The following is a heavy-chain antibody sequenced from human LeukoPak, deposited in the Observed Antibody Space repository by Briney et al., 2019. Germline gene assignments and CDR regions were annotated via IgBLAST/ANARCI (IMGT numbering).Heavy chain of an antibody. CDR3: ARAPFVAVAGTSVEYFDY. J-gene: IGHJ4*02. Sequence: GESLMIPCKVFGYRLLSYWIGWLRKLPGNGVGWRGISFPSDSDTRYSPSFQGQVTISVDKSITTAYLQWSSLKDSDTAMYYCARAPFVAVAGTSVEYFDYWGQGTLVTVSS. D-gene: IGHD6-19*01. CDR1: GYRLLSYW. CDR2: SFPSDSDT. V-gene: IGHV5-51*01.